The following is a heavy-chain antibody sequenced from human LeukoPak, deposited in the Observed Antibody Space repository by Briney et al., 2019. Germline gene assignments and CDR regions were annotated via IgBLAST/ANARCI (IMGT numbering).Heavy chain of an antibody. J-gene: IGHJ4*02. CDR1: GGTISSYY. CDR3: ARWYSSGWAFDY. D-gene: IGHD6-19*01. V-gene: IGHV4-59*12. CDR2: FHYSGST. Sequence: SETLSLTCTVSGGTISSYYWNWIRQPPGKGLEWIGYFHYSGSTKYNPSLKSRVTISVDPCKNQFSLKLGYVIAADTAVYYCARWYSSGWAFDYWGQGTLVTVSS.